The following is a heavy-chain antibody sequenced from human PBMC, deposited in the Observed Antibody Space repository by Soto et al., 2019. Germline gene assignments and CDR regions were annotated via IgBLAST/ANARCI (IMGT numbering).Heavy chain of an antibody. CDR1: GYTFTSYY. J-gene: IGHJ3*02. V-gene: IGHV1-46*01. Sequence: ASVKVSCKASGYTFTSYYMHWVRQAPGQGLEWMGIINPGGGSTSYAQKFQGRVTMTRDTSTSTVYMELSSLRSEDTAVYYCARGGADYGKVDNSGRFDIWGQGTMVTVSS. CDR3: ARGGADYGKVDNSGRFDI. D-gene: IGHD4-17*01. CDR2: INPGGGST.